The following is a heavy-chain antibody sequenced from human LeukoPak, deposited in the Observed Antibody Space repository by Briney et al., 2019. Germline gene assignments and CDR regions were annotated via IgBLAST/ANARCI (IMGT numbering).Heavy chain of an antibody. V-gene: IGHV3-74*01. CDR1: GFTFSSYW. J-gene: IGHJ4*02. CDR3: AREGLGFGNPY. Sequence: PGGSLRLSCAASGFTFSSYWMHWVRQAPGKGLVWVSRINSDGSSIFYAGSVKGRFTISRDNVKNTLYLQMHSLRADDTTVYYCAREGLGFGNPYWGQGTLVTVSS. CDR2: INSDGSSI. D-gene: IGHD3-16*01.